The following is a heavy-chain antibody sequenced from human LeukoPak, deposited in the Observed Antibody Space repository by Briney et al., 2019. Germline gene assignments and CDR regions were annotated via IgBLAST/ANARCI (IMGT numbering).Heavy chain of an antibody. CDR2: ISGSGGST. J-gene: IGHJ4*02. D-gene: IGHD1-26*01. CDR3: ARIVGATSFDY. Sequence: ETLSLTCAVYGGSFSGYYWSWVRQAPGKGLEWVSAISGSGGSTYYADSVKGRFTISRDNSKNTLYLQMNSLRAEDTAVYYCARIVGATSFDYWGQGTLVTVSS. V-gene: IGHV3-23*01. CDR1: GGSFSGYY.